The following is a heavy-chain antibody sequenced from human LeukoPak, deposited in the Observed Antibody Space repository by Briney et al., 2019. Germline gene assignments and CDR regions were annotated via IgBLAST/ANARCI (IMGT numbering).Heavy chain of an antibody. CDR3: GRETDFGVVTN. Sequence: SQTLSLTCAISGDSVSSNGASWNWIRQSPSRGLEWLGRTYYRSQQWHSDYAPSVKGRITLNPDTSKNQFSLQLNSVTPVDTALYYCGRETDFGVVTNWGQGTLVTVSS. CDR2: TYYRSQQWHS. V-gene: IGHV6-1*01. D-gene: IGHD3-3*01. J-gene: IGHJ4*02. CDR1: GDSVSSNGAS.